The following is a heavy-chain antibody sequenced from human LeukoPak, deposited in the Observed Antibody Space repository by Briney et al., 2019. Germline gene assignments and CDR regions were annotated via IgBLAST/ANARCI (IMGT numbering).Heavy chain of an antibody. CDR1: GGSISGYY. Sequence: SETLSFTCAVYGGSISGYYWSWIRQPPGKGLEWIGSIYYSGSTDYNPSLKSRVIISVDTSKNQFSLSLISVTAADTAVYYCARDGVSALNLYSDLWGRGTLVTVSS. J-gene: IGHJ2*01. D-gene: IGHD3-3*01. CDR2: IYYSGST. CDR3: ARDGVSALNLYSDL. V-gene: IGHV4-59*01.